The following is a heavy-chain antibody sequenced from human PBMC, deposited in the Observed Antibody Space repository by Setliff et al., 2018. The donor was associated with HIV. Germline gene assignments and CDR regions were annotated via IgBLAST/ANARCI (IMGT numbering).Heavy chain of an antibody. Sequence: SETLSLTCAVYGGSFSGHYWSWIRQTPGKGLEWLGDISHSGSTNYNPSLKSRVTISVDTSKNQFSLRLTSVTAADTAVYFCARGSRSPLVNKFRVTPAFDYWGQGTLVTVSS. V-gene: IGHV4-34*01. CDR3: ARGSRSPLVNKFRVTPAFDY. CDR2: ISHSGST. J-gene: IGHJ4*01. CDR1: GGSFSGHY. D-gene: IGHD2-21*02.